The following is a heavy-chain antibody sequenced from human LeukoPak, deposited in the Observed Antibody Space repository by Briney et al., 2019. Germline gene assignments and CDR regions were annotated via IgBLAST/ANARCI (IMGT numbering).Heavy chain of an antibody. CDR1: GYSFTNYW. CDR2: IYPGDSDI. CDR3: AREPDSSGYSFDY. D-gene: IGHD3-22*01. V-gene: IGHV5-51*01. Sequence: GESLKISCKGSGYSFTNYWIGWVRQMPGKGLEWMGIIYPGDSDIRYSPSFQGQVAISADESISTAYLQWSSLKASDTAMYYCAREPDSSGYSFDYWGQGTLVTVSS. J-gene: IGHJ4*02.